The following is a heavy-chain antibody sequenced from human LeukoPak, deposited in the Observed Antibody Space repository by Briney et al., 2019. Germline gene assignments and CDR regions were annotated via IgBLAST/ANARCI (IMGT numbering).Heavy chain of an antibody. D-gene: IGHD3-22*01. Sequence: GGSLRLSCAASGFTFSSYGMHWVRHAPGKGLEWEPIIYYDGSDKYYADSVKGRFTISRDNSKDTLYLQMNSLRAEDTAVYYCARQIAYYYDSSGYYTTDYWGQGTLVTVSS. CDR2: IYYDGSDK. CDR1: GFTFSSYG. V-gene: IGHV3-33*01. CDR3: ARQIAYYYDSSGYYTTDY. J-gene: IGHJ4*02.